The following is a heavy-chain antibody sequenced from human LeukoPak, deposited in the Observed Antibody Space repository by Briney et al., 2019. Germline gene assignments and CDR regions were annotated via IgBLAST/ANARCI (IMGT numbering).Heavy chain of an antibody. CDR2: ISGYNGYT. CDR3: ARLGYCTNGVCYRKHNRLDP. V-gene: IGHV1-18*01. D-gene: IGHD2-8*01. J-gene: IGHJ5*02. CDR1: GYTSISYG. Sequence: ASVKVSCKAFGYTSISYGVTWVRQAPGQGLEWMGWISGYNGYTNYAQNFQDRVTMTTDTSTNTAYMELRSLRSDDTAVYYCARLGYCTNGVCYRKHNRLDPWGQGTLVTVSS.